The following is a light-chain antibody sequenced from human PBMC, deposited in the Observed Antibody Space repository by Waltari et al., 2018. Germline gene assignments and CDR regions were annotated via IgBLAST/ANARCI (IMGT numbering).Light chain of an antibody. J-gene: IGKJ1*01. CDR3: QQYDNSPT. Sequence: IVLTQSLGTLSLSPGERASLSCRASQTVGSRYLAWYQQKPGQVPRLLIHGASNRATGTPERFSGTGSGTDFTLTISRLEPEDFAVYYCQQYDNSPTFGPGTKVEVK. V-gene: IGKV3-20*01. CDR1: QTVGSRY. CDR2: GAS.